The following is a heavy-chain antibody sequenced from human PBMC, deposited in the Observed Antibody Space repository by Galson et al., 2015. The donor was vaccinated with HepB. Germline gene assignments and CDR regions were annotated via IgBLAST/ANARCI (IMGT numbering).Heavy chain of an antibody. CDR3: AAWYYYDSSGYRPRTSFDY. CDR2: ISSSSYT. J-gene: IGHJ4*02. V-gene: IGHV3-11*06. D-gene: IGHD3-22*01. CDR1: GFTFSDYY. Sequence: SLRLSCAASGFTFSDYYMSWIRQAPGKGLEWVSYISSSSYTNYADSVKGRFTISRDNAKNSLYLQMNSLRAEDTAVYYCAAWYYYDSSGYRPRTSFDYWGQGTLVTVSS.